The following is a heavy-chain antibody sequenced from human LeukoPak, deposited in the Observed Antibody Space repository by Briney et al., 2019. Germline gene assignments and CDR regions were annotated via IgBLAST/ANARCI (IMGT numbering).Heavy chain of an antibody. V-gene: IGHV3-21*01. CDR1: GFTFSSYS. CDR3: ARVDEGDGYNYYFDY. D-gene: IGHD5-24*01. J-gene: IGHJ4*02. Sequence: GGSLRLSCAASGFTFSSYSMNWVRQAPGKGLEWVSSISSSSSCIYYADSVKGRFTISRDNAKNSLYLQMNSLRAEDTAVYYCARVDEGDGYNYYFDYWGQGTLVTVSS. CDR2: ISSSSSCI.